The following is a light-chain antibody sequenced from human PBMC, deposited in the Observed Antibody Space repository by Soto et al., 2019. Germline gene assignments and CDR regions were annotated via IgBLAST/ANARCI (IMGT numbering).Light chain of an antibody. CDR3: GTWDSNSYV. CDR2: EVT. J-gene: IGLJ1*01. CDR1: SGDIGSYNR. V-gene: IGLV2-14*01. Sequence: QSALTQPASVSGSPGQSITISCTGTSGDIGSYNRVSWYQQHPGKAPKLIIYEVTDRPSGVSNRFSGSKSGNTASLTISGLQAEDEAEYYCGTWDSNSYVFGTGTKLTVL.